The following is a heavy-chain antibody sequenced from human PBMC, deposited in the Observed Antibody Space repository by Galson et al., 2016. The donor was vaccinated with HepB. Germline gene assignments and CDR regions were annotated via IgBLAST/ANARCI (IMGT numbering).Heavy chain of an antibody. J-gene: IGHJ4*02. CDR3: ARERAGIWDNFDY. V-gene: IGHV3-23*01. CDR1: GFTFSNYG. Sequence: SLRLSCAASGFTFSNYGMSWVRQAPGKGLEWVSVISGSGDTTYYAGSVKGRFTISRDNSKHTLYLQMNSLRAEDTDVYYCARERAGIWDNFDYWGQGALVTVSS. D-gene: IGHD2-15*01. CDR2: ISGSGDTT.